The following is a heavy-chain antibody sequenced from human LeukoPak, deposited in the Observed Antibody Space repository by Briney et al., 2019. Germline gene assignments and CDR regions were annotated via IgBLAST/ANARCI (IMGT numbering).Heavy chain of an antibody. V-gene: IGHV4-4*09. CDR3: ATSYDAKTAPYDL. D-gene: IGHD3-3*01. Sequence: SETLSLTCTVSGGSISNYCWSWVRQPPGKELEWIGFIYTRGSSDYNPSLKSRVTMSVDTSKNQVSMELRFLTAADTALYYCATSYDAKTAPYDLWGQGTLVTVSS. CDR1: GGSISNYC. CDR2: IYTRGSS. J-gene: IGHJ5*02.